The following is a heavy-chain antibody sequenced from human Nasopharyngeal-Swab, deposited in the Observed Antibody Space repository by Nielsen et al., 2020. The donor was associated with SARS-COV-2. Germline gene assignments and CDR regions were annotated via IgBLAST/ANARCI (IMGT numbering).Heavy chain of an antibody. V-gene: IGHV3-21*01. J-gene: IGHJ4*02. D-gene: IGHD3-3*01. CDR1: GFTFSSYS. CDR3: ARHLPLRFLEWLFPDYFDY. Sequence: LSLTCAASGFTFSSYSMNWVRQAPGKGLEWASSISSSSSYIYYADSVKGRFTISRDNAKNSLYLQMNSLRAEDTAVYYCARHLPLRFLEWLFPDYFDYWGQGTLVTVSS. CDR2: ISSSSSYI.